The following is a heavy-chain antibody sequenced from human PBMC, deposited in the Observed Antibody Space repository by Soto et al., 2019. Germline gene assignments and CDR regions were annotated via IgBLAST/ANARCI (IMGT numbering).Heavy chain of an antibody. CDR2: ISGSGGRS. CDR3: AKAYFVWSSEQPYYFDY. D-gene: IGHD3-16*01. CDR1: GFTFSNYA. V-gene: IGHV3-23*01. J-gene: IGHJ4*02. Sequence: EVQLLDSGGGLVQPGGSLRLSCAASGFTFSNYAMTWVRQGPGKGLERVPGISGSGGRSYYADSVKGRFTISRDNSKSTLYLQMNSLRAEDTAVYYCAKAYFVWSSEQPYYFDYWGQGTLVTVSS.